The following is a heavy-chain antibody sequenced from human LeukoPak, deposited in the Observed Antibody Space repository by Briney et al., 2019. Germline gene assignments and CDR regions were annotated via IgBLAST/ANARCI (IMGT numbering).Heavy chain of an antibody. J-gene: IGHJ6*03. Sequence: SETLSLTCTVSGGSISSSSYYWGWIRQPPGKGLEWIGSIYYSGNTYHNPSLKSRVTISLDTSKNQFSLKLSSVTAADTAVYYCARRGGDMPARGFMDVWGKGTTVTASS. V-gene: IGHV4-39*07. CDR3: ARRGGDMPARGFMDV. CDR2: IYYSGNT. D-gene: IGHD3-16*01. CDR1: GGSISSSSYY.